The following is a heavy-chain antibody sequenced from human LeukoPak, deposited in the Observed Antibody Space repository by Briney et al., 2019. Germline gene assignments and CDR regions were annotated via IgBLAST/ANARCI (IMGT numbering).Heavy chain of an antibody. D-gene: IGHD4-17*01. J-gene: IGHJ4*02. CDR3: AREYPTAVTRPFDY. CDR1: GFTFSTYW. V-gene: IGHV3-7*01. Sequence: GGSLRLSCAASGFTFSTYWMSWVRQAPGKGLEWVANIKQDGSEKYYVDSVKGRFTISRDDAKNSLYLQMGSLRAEDTAVYYCAREYPTAVTRPFDYWGQGTLVTVSS. CDR2: IKQDGSEK.